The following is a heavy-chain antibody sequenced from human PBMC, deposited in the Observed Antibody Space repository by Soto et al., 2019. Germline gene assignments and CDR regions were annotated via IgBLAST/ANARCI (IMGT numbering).Heavy chain of an antibody. CDR3: ARNQPYYYGMDV. CDR2: ISYDGSNK. J-gene: IGHJ6*02. CDR1: GFTFSSYG. Sequence: QVQLVESGGGVVQPGRSLRLSCAASGFTFSSYGMHWVRQAPGKGLEWVAVISYDGSNKYYADSVKGRFTISRDNSKNPLYLQMNSLRAEDTAVYYCARNQPYYYGMDVWGQGTTVTVSS. D-gene: IGHD2-2*01. V-gene: IGHV3-30*03.